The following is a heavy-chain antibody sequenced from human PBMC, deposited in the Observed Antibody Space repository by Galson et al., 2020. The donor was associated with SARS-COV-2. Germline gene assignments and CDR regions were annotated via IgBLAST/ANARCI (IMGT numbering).Heavy chain of an antibody. V-gene: IGHV4-39*01. CDR2: TYYSGST. J-gene: IGHJ3*02. CDR1: GGSISSSSYY. D-gene: IGHD6-13*01. CDR3: ARRVGIAGSFKNAFDI. Sequence: SETLSLTCTVSGGSISSSSYYWGWIRQPPGKGLEWIGRTYYSGSTYYNPTLKSRVTISVDTSKNQFSLKLSSVTAADTAVYYCARRVGIAGSFKNAFDIWGQGTMVTVSS.